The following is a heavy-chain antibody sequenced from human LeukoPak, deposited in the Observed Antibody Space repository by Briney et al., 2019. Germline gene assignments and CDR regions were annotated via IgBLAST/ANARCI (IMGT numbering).Heavy chain of an antibody. CDR1: GFTISSYS. V-gene: IGHV3-21*01. Sequence: GGSLRLSCAASGFTISSYSRNWVRQAPGKGLEWVSIISRGSDDIHYADSMKGRFTIYRDNTRNSLYLQMDSLRDEYTAVYYCARGATADTRHLDYWGQGTLVTVSP. D-gene: IGHD2-21*02. CDR2: ISRGSDDI. CDR3: ARGATADTRHLDY. J-gene: IGHJ4*02.